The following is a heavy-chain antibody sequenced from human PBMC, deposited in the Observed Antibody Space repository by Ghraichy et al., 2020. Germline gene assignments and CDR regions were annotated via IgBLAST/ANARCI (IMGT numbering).Heavy chain of an antibody. CDR1: GGSISSSSYY. J-gene: IGHJ4*02. CDR2: IYYSGST. Sequence: SQTLSLTCTVSGGSISSSSYYWGWIRQPPGKGLEWIGSIYYSGSTYYNPSLKSRVTISVDTSKNQFSLKLSSVTAADTAVYYCARLRIAAAGKPYFDYWGQGTLVTVSS. V-gene: IGHV4-39*01. CDR3: ARLRIAAAGKPYFDY. D-gene: IGHD6-13*01.